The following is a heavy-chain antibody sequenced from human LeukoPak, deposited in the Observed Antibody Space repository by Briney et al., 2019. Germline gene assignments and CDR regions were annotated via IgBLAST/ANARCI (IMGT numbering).Heavy chain of an antibody. CDR2: IIPILGIA. CDR3: ARSSDQHVVPAAIDAFDI. D-gene: IGHD2-2*01. J-gene: IGHJ3*02. CDR1: GGTFSSYA. V-gene: IGHV1-69*04. Sequence: ASVKVSCKASGGTFSSYAISWVRQAPGQGLEWMGRIIPILGIANYAQKFQGRVTITADKSTSTAYMELSSLRSEDTAVYYCARSSDQHVVPAAIDAFDIWGQGTMVTVSS.